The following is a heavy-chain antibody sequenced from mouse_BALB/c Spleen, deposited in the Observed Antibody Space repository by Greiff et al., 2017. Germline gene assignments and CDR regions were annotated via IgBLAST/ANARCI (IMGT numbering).Heavy chain of an antibody. V-gene: IGHV5-6-5*01. CDR1: GFTFSSYA. Sequence: EGQLVESGGGLVKPGGSLKLSCAASGFTFSSYAMSWVRQTPEKRLEWVASISSGGSTYYPDSVKGRFTISRDNARNILYLQMSSLRSEDTAMYYCARDYRYYFDYWGQGTTLTVSS. D-gene: IGHD2-14*01. CDR3: ARDYRYYFDY. CDR2: ISSGGST. J-gene: IGHJ2*01.